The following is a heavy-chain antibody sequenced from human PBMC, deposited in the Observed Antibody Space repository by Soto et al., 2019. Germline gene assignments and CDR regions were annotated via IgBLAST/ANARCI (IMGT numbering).Heavy chain of an antibody. Sequence: ASETLSLTCTVSGGSISSSSYYWGWIRQPPGKGLEWIGSIYYSGSTYYNPSLKSRVTISVDTSKNQFSLKLSSVTAADTAVYYCARHGGPYYDFWSGYYRPAGYYYYMDVWGKGTTVTVSS. CDR1: GGSISSSSYY. J-gene: IGHJ6*03. CDR3: ARHGGPYYDFWSGYYRPAGYYYYMDV. CDR2: IYYSGST. D-gene: IGHD3-3*01. V-gene: IGHV4-39*01.